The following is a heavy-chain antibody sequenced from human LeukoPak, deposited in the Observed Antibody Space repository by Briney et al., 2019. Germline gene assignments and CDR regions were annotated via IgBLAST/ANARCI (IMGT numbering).Heavy chain of an antibody. CDR1: GGSIGNDY. D-gene: IGHD6-13*01. CDR2: IYYSGSV. Sequence: RSETLSLTCTVSGGSIGNDYRGWIRQSPGKGLEWIGYIYYSGSVDYNPSLRGRVTISEDTSKNPFSLKLTSVTAADTAVYFCARVPEAAAGFHWFDPWGQGILVIVSS. J-gene: IGHJ5*02. V-gene: IGHV4-59*01. CDR3: ARVPEAAAGFHWFDP.